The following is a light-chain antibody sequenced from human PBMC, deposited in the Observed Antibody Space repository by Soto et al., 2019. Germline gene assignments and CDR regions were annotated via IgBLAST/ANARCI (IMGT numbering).Light chain of an antibody. Sequence: EIVLTQSPGTLSLSPGERATLSCRASQSVSSSYLAWYQQKPGQAPRLLIYGASSRATGIPDRFSGSGSGTYFTLTISRLEPEDFAVYYCQQYGSSPLMYTFGQGTKLEIK. CDR3: QQYGSSPLMYT. V-gene: IGKV3-20*01. CDR2: GAS. J-gene: IGKJ2*01. CDR1: QSVSSSY.